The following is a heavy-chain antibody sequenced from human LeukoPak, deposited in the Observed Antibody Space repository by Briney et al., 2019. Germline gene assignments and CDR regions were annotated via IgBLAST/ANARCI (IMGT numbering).Heavy chain of an antibody. V-gene: IGHV3-23*01. CDR1: GFTFSSYA. J-gene: IGHJ3*02. CDR3: ARACSGGSCYLAAFDI. Sequence: PGGSLRLSCAASGFTFSSYAMSWVRHAPGKGLEWVSAISDSGGSTYYADSVKGRFTISRDNSKNTLYLQVNSLRAGDTAVYYCARACSGGSCYLAAFDIWGQGTMVTVSS. CDR2: ISDSGGST. D-gene: IGHD2-15*01.